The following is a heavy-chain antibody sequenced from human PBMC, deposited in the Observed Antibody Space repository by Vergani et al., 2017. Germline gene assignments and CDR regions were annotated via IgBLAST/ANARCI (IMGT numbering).Heavy chain of an antibody. Sequence: QVQLVESGGGVVQPGGSLRLSCAASGFTFSSYGMHWVRQAPGKGLEWVAFIRYDGSNKYYADSVKGRFTISRDNSKNTLYLQMNSLRAEDTAVYYCAKDGYDILTGPYGMYVWSQGTTVTVSS. CDR3: AKDGYDILTGPYGMYV. J-gene: IGHJ6*02. D-gene: IGHD3-9*01. CDR1: GFTFSSYG. V-gene: IGHV3-30*02. CDR2: IRYDGSNK.